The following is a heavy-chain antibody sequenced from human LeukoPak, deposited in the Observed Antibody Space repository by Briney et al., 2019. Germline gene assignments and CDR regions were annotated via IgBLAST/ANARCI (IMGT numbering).Heavy chain of an antibody. V-gene: IGHV1-18*01. CDR2: INTFNANT. Sequence: ASVKVSCKASGYTFTKYGLIWVRQAPGQGLEWMGWINTFNANTKYGQKFQGRVTMTTDKTTSTAYMELRNLRSDDTAVYYCARSLSGSLRVPFDYWGQGTLVTVSS. J-gene: IGHJ4*02. CDR3: ARSLSGSLRVPFDY. CDR1: GYTFTKYG. D-gene: IGHD3-22*01.